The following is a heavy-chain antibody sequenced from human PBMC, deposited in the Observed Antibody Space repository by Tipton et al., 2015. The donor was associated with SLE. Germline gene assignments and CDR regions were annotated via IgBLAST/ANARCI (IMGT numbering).Heavy chain of an antibody. CDR2: INHSGST. D-gene: IGHD2-8*01. CDR1: DGSFSDYS. V-gene: IGHV4-34*01. J-gene: IGHJ4*02. Sequence: TLSLTCAVYDGSFSDYSWSWIRQPPGKGLEWIGEINHSGSTNYNPSLKSRVTISIDTSKNQFSLRLSSVTAADTAVYYCARGCTTGVCYTASFDYWGQGALVAVSP. CDR3: ARGCTTGVCYTASFDY.